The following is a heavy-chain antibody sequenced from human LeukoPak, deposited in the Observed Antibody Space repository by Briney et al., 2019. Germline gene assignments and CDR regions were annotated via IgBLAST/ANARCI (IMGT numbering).Heavy chain of an antibody. CDR3: ARELKGRGYNYGGHYHYYMDV. CDR2: IYHSGNT. D-gene: IGHD5-18*01. V-gene: IGHV4-38-2*02. Sequence: SSETLSLTCTVSGGSIRSGYYWGWIRQPPGRGLEWIGNIYHSGNTYYNPSLKSRVTISVDTSKNQFSLKLSSVTAADTAVYYCARELKGRGYNYGGHYHYYMDVWGKGTTVTVSS. J-gene: IGHJ6*03. CDR1: GGSIRSGYY.